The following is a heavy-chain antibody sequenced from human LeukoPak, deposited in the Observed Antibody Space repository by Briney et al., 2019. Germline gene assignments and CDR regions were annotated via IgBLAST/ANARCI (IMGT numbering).Heavy chain of an antibody. D-gene: IGHD1-26*01. CDR2: ISSSGTTI. J-gene: IGHJ4*02. CDR3: ARRRDSGSLQHFDY. Sequence: GGSLRLSCAASGFTFSDYYMSWIRQAPGKGLEWVSYISSSGTTIYYADSVKGRFTISRDNAKNSLYLQMNSLRAEDTAVYYCARRRDSGSLQHFDYWGQGTLVTVSA. CDR1: GFTFSDYY. V-gene: IGHV3-11*01.